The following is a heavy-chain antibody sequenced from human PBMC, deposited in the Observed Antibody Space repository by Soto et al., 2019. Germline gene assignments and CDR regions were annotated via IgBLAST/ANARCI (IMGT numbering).Heavy chain of an antibody. D-gene: IGHD3-3*01. CDR3: ARDLDWVLYGC. CDR2: VSHDGSTT. Sequence: VGSLRLSCAASGFTFSNYVMHWVRQAPGKGLVWVSRVSHDGSTTSYADSVKGRFTISRDNSKNTLYLQMNSLRGEDPAVYYCARDLDWVLYGCWGQRTPGAASS. V-gene: IGHV3-74*01. J-gene: IGHJ4*02. CDR1: GFTFSNYV.